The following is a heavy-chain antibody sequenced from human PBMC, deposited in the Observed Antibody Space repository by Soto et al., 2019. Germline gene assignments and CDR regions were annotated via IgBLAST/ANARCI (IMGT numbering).Heavy chain of an antibody. J-gene: IGHJ5*02. V-gene: IGHV3-33*01. CDR2: IWYDGSET. D-gene: IGHD2-21*01. CDR3: ARVGDTETGGDWKNWFDP. CDR1: GFTFSSYG. Sequence: QVQLVESGGGVVQPGRSLRLSCAASGFTFSSYGMHWVRQAPGKGLEWVATIWYDGSETHYADCVKGRFTISRDNYENTMYLQMNGLRAEDTAVYYCARVGDTETGGDWKNWFDPWGQGTLVTVSS.